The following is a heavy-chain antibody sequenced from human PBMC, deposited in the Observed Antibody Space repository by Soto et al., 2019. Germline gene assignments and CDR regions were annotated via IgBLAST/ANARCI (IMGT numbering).Heavy chain of an antibody. CDR2: ISSDGSKK. D-gene: IGHD5-18*01. V-gene: IGHV3-30-3*01. CDR3: ASPTIRDHSAFDI. CDR1: GFTFGSYA. J-gene: IGHJ3*02. Sequence: QVQLVESGGGVVQPGRSLRLSCAASGFTFGSYAMHWVRQAPGKGLEWVAVISSDGSKKYYADSGKGRFTIFRDNSKNTLYLQMNSLRPDDTAVYYCASPTIRDHSAFDIWGQGTMVTVSS.